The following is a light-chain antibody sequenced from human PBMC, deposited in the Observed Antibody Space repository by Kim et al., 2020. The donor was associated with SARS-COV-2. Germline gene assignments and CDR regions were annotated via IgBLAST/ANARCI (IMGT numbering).Light chain of an antibody. J-gene: IGKJ2*01. CDR1: ISHY. Sequence: ISHYLAWYQHKPGRAPKLLISAASNLQSGVPSRFSGSGSGTEFTLTISSLQPDDFATYYCQQFNTFPRTFGQGTKVDIK. CDR3: QQFNTFPRT. V-gene: IGKV1-9*01. CDR2: AAS.